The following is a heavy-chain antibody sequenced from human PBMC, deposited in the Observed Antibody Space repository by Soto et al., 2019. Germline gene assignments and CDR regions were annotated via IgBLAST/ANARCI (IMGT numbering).Heavy chain of an antibody. CDR3: ATRYSYVHF. J-gene: IGHJ4*02. CDR2: INPNSGDT. CDR1: GYAFTGYY. V-gene: IGHV1-2*02. Sequence: VTVSCKSSGYAFTGYYIHWVRQAPGQGLEWVGWINPNSGDTNYAQKFQGRVTMTRDTSFSTAYMELSSLRSDDTAVYYCATRYSYVHFWGQGTLVTVSS. D-gene: IGHD5-18*01.